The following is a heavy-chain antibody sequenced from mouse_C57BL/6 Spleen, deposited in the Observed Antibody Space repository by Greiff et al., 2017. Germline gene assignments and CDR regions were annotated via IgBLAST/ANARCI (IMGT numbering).Heavy chain of an antibody. Sequence: EVQGVESGGGLVKPGGSLKLSCAASGFTFSSYTMSWVRQTPEKRLEWVATISGGGGNTYYPDSVKGRFTISRDNAKNTLYLQMSSLRSEDTALYYCARHDYSNYFFDYWGQGTTLTVSS. CDR1: GFTFSSYT. D-gene: IGHD2-5*01. J-gene: IGHJ2*01. CDR3: ARHDYSNYFFDY. CDR2: ISGGGGNT. V-gene: IGHV5-9*01.